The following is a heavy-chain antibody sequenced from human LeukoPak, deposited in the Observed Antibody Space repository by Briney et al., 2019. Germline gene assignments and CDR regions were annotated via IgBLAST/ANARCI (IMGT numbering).Heavy chain of an antibody. Sequence: ASVKVSCKVSGYTLTELSMHWERQAPGKGLEWMGGFDPEDGETIYAQKFQGRVTMTEDTSTDTAYMELSSLRSEDTAVYYCATGGSSSWHRPSNNWFDPWGQGTLVTVSS. D-gene: IGHD6-13*01. CDR1: GYTLTELS. CDR3: ATGGSSSWHRPSNNWFDP. V-gene: IGHV1-24*01. CDR2: FDPEDGET. J-gene: IGHJ5*02.